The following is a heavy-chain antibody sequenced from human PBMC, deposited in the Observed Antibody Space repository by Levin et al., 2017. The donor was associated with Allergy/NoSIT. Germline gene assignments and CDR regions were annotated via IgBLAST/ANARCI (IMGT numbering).Heavy chain of an antibody. J-gene: IGHJ6*03. CDR1: GYTLSNYA. D-gene: IGHD2-2*01. CDR3: VKLHCSSAYFSQYYCYMDV. CDR2: SGSGGSI. V-gene: IGHV3-23*01. Sequence: HSGGSLRLSCAASGYTLSNYAMTWVRQGPGKGLEWVSVSGSGGSIHYADSVQGRFTISRDSSKNTLYLQMDSLRAEDTAVYYCVKLHCSSAYFSQYYCYMDVWGKGTTVTVSS.